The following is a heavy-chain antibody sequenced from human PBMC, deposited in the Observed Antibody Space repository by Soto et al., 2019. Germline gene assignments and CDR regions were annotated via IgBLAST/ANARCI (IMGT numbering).Heavy chain of an antibody. Sequence: EVQLVESGGGLVQPGESLKLSCAASGFTLSGSAVHWVRQASGKGLEWVGRIRSKTHSYATEYIASVKGRFTMSRDDSNHTAYLQMSGLKPDDTGVHSRSRSGRSYSFGYWRQRTLVTVSS. CDR3: SRSGRSYSFGY. J-gene: IGHJ4*02. CDR2: IRSKTHSYAT. V-gene: IGHV3-73*02. CDR1: GFTLSGSA. D-gene: IGHD1-26*01.